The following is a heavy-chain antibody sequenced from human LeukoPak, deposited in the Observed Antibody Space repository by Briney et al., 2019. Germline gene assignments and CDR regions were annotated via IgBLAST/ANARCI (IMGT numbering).Heavy chain of an antibody. D-gene: IGHD2-2*02. V-gene: IGHV1-2*02. CDR3: ARDRTDIVVVPAAISVVYYYYMDV. CDR1: GYTFTGYY. J-gene: IGHJ6*03. CDR2: INPNSGGT. Sequence: ASVKVSCKASGYTFTGYYMHWVRQAPGQGLEWMGWINPNSGGTNYAQKFQGRVTMTRDTSISTAYMELSRLRSDDTAVYYCARDRTDIVVVPAAISVVYYYYMDVWGKGTTVTVSS.